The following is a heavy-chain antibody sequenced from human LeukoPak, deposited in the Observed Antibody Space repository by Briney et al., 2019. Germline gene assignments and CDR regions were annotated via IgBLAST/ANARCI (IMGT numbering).Heavy chain of an antibody. CDR3: AKGLHGGVGYGVDV. CDR1: GFTFSTYT. CDR2: IGNNGGGI. Sequence: GGSLRLSCAASGFTFSTYTMYWVRHPPGKRLEWVSIIGNNGGGIHYADSVKGRFTISRDNFKNALYLQMNSLRVEHTAVYYCAKGLHGGVGYGVDVWGQGTTVSVSS. J-gene: IGHJ6*02. V-gene: IGHV3-23*01. D-gene: IGHD3-16*01.